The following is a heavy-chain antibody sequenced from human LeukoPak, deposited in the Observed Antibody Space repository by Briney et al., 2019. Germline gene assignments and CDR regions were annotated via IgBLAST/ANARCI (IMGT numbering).Heavy chain of an antibody. D-gene: IGHD1-1*01. CDR2: IGTAGDT. J-gene: IGHJ4*02. V-gene: IGHV3-13*01. CDR3: ARVAKERVGGVYYFDY. CDR1: GFTFSDYD. Sequence: PGGSLRLSCAASGFTFSDYDMHWVRQPTGKGLVWVAAIGTAGDTYYTGSVKGRFTISRENAKNSLYLQMNSLRAGDTAVYYCARVAKERVGGVYYFDYWGQGTLVTVSS.